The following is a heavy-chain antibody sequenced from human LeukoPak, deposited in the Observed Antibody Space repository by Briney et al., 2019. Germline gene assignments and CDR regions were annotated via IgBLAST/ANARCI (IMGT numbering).Heavy chain of an antibody. J-gene: IGHJ4*02. V-gene: IGHV3-21*01. CDR3: ARSFLSIAAAATDY. CDR1: GFTFSSYS. D-gene: IGHD6-13*01. Sequence: PGGSLRLSCAASGFTFSSYSMNWVRQAPGKGLEWASSISSSSSYIYYADSVKGRFTISRDNAKNSLYLQMNSLRAEDTAVYYCARSFLSIAAAATDYWRQGTLVTVSS. CDR2: ISSSSSYI.